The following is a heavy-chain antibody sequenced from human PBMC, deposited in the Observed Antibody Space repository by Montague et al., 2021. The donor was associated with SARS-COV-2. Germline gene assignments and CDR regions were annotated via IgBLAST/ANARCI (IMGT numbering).Heavy chain of an antibody. Sequence: SETLSLTCTVSGGSISTYYWNWIRQFPGKGLEWIGYIDYSGSTXXXPSXQGRVNISVDRSKIQFSLKLNSVTAADTAIYYCARLPYDNSYGMDVWGQGTAVTVSS. D-gene: IGHD3-9*01. V-gene: IGHV4-59*01. CDR2: IDYSGST. CDR3: ARLPYDNSYGMDV. CDR1: GGSISTYY. J-gene: IGHJ6*02.